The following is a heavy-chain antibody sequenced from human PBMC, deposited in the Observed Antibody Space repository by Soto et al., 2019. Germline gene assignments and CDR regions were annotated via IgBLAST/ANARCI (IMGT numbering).Heavy chain of an antibody. CDR1: GFTFSSYG. CDR3: AKERMDQYQLLPLFDY. J-gene: IGHJ4*02. V-gene: IGHV3-30*18. D-gene: IGHD2-2*01. CDR2: ISYDGSNK. Sequence: QVQLVESGGGVVQPGRSLRLSCAASGFTFSSYGMHWVRQAPGKGLEWVAGISYDGSNKYYADSVKGRFTISRDNSKNTLYMQMKSLRDEETAIYYCAKERMDQYQLLPLFDYWGQGTLVTVSS.